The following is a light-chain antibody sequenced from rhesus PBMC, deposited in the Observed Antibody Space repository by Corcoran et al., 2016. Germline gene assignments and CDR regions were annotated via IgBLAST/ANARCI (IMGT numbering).Light chain of an antibody. CDR3: QHYYSTPLT. V-gene: IGKV1-25*01. CDR1: QGITND. Sequence: IKMTQSPSSLSASVGDRVTITCRASQGITNDLAWYQQKPGETPKLLIYEASSLQAGIPSRFSGSGSGTDFTLTNSSLQPEDFATYFCQHYYSTPLTFGGGTKVEIK. J-gene: IGKJ4*01. CDR2: EAS.